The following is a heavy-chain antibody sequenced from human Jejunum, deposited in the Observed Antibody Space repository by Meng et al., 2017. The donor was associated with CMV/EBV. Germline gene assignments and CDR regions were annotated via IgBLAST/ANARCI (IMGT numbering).Heavy chain of an antibody. CDR3: VRDISWGQSDY. CDR2: IKNDASTT. Sequence: GRLVVAGGGMFPPGGSLRLACAASGYSFSSYWIHWARQAQGKGLVWVSRIKNDASTTGYADSVKGRFTISRDNAKNTLYLHMNSLRAEDTAVYHCVRDISWGQSDYWGQGTLVTVSS. CDR1: GYSFSSYW. D-gene: IGHD3-16*01. J-gene: IGHJ4*02. V-gene: IGHV3-74*01.